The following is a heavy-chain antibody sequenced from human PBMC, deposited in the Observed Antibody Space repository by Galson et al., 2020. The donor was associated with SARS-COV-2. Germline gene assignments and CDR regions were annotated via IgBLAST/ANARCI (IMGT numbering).Heavy chain of an antibody. CDR3: AKDIRIAVSGMIDS. CDR2: ISWSSGTI. CDR1: GFTFDDFA. V-gene: IGHV3-9*01. Sequence: TGGSLRLSCAASGFTFDDFALHWVRQAPGKGLEWVSGISWSSGTIVYADSVKGRFTISRDNGKNSLYLQMNSLRTEDTAVYYCAKDIRIAVSGMIDSWGQGTLVTVSS. D-gene: IGHD6-19*01. J-gene: IGHJ4*02.